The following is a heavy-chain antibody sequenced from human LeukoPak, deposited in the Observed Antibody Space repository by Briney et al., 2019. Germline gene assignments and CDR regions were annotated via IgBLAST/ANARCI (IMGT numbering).Heavy chain of an antibody. CDR1: GFTFSSYW. Sequence: GGSLRLSCAASGFTFSSYWMNWARQVPGKGLEWVASINHNGNVNYYVDSVKGRFTISRDNAKNSLYLQMNSLRAEDTAVYYCAREYSSSSGRAFDIWGQGTMVTVSS. CDR2: INHNGNVN. J-gene: IGHJ3*02. V-gene: IGHV3-7*01. CDR3: AREYSSSSGRAFDI. D-gene: IGHD6-6*01.